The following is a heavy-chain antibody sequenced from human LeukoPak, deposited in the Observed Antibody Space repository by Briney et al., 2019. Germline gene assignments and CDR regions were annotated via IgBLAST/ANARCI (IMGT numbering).Heavy chain of an antibody. CDR3: ARRNTYYDSSGYFALDY. D-gene: IGHD3-22*01. CDR2: IYYSGST. J-gene: IGHJ4*02. CDR1: GGSISSSTYY. V-gene: IGHV4-39*01. Sequence: SETLSLTCTVSGGSISSSTYYWGWIRQPPGKGLEWIGSIYYSGSTYYNPSFKSRVTISVDTSKNQFSLKLSSVTAADTAVYYCARRNTYYDSSGYFALDYWGQGTLVTVSS.